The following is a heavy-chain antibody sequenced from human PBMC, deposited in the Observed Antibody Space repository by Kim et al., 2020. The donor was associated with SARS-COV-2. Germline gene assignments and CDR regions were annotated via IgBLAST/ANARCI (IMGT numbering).Heavy chain of an antibody. CDR1: GFTFSSYA. V-gene: IGHV3-30*04. Sequence: GGSLRLSCAASGFTFSSYATHWVRQAPGKGLEWVAVISYDGSNKYYADSVKGRFTISRDNSKNTLYLQMNSLRAEDTAVYYCARDSKRGYSSGWNYYYYGMDVWGQGTTVTVSS. D-gene: IGHD6-19*01. CDR2: ISYDGSNK. CDR3: ARDSKRGYSSGWNYYYYGMDV. J-gene: IGHJ6*02.